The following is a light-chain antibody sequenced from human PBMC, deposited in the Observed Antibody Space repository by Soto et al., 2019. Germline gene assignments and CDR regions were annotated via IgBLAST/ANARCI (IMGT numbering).Light chain of an antibody. CDR1: SSNIGSHY. CDR3: AAWDDSLSGEV. CDR2: KNN. Sequence: QSVLTQPPSASGTPGQRVTISCSGSSSNIGSHYVYWYQQLPGTAPKLLIYKNNQRPSGVPDRLSGSKSGTSASLAISGLRSEDAADYYCAAWDDSLSGEVFGGGTKVTVL. V-gene: IGLV1-47*01. J-gene: IGLJ3*02.